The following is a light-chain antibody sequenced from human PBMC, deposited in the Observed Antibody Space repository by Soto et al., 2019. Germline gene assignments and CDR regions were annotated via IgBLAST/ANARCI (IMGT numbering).Light chain of an antibody. CDR2: DAS. Sequence: DIQMTQSPSTLSASVGDRVTITCRASQSISNWLAWYQQKPGKAPNLLIYDASNLESGVPSRFSGSGSGTEFTLTISSLQPDDSATYYFQQYNSYSWTFGQGTKVEIK. CDR3: QQYNSYSWT. J-gene: IGKJ1*01. CDR1: QSISNW. V-gene: IGKV1-5*01.